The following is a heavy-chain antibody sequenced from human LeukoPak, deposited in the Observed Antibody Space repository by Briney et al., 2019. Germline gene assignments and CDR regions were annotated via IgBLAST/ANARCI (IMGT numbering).Heavy chain of an antibody. CDR1: GYTFTSYY. D-gene: IGHD5-24*01. V-gene: IGHV1-46*01. Sequence: ASVKVSCKASGYTFTSYYMHWVRQAPGQGLEWMGIINPSGGSTSYAQKFQGRVTMTRDTSTSTVYMELSSLRSEDTAVYYCARDGEMATMGGLVDYWGQGTLVTVSS. CDR3: ARDGEMATMGGLVDY. J-gene: IGHJ4*02. CDR2: INPSGGST.